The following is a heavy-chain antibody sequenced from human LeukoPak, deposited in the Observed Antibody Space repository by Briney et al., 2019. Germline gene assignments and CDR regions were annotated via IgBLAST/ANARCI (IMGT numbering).Heavy chain of an antibody. CDR3: ARAQYNWNYRPLWYFDL. CDR1: GYTFTSYG. D-gene: IGHD1-7*01. CDR2: ISAYNVNT. J-gene: IGHJ2*01. V-gene: IGHV1-18*01. Sequence: ASVKVSCKASGYTFTSYGISWVRQAPGQGLEWMGWISAYNVNTNYAQKLQGRVTMTTDTSTSTAYMELRSLRSDDTAVYYCARAQYNWNYRPLWYFDLWGRGTLVTVSS.